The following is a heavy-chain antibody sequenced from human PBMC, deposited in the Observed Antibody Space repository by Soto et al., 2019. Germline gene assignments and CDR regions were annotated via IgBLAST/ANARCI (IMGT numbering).Heavy chain of an antibody. D-gene: IGHD3-10*01. CDR1: GFTFSTSA. CDR2: IVVGSGTT. J-gene: IGHJ4*02. CDR3: AREFPGGYYFDY. Sequence: SVKVSCKTSGFTFSTSAMQWVRQARGQRLEWIGWIVVGSGTTNHAQKFQGRITITRDMSTSTAYMELSRLRSDDTAVYYCAREFPGGYYFDYWGQGTLVTVSS. V-gene: IGHV1-58*02.